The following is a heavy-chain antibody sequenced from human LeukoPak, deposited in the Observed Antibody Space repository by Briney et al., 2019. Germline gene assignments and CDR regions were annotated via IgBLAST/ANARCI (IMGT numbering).Heavy chain of an antibody. CDR2: IIPILGIA. V-gene: IGHV1-69*04. D-gene: IGHD3-9*01. CDR1: GGTFSSYA. CDR3: ASPMGDILTGYYTGLGYYYGMDV. Sequence: ASVKVSCEASGGTFSSYAISWVRQAPGQGLEWMGRIIPILGIANYAQKFQGRVTITADKSTSTAYMGLSSLRSEDTAVYYCASPMGDILTGYYTGLGYYYGMDVWAKGPRSPSP. J-gene: IGHJ6*02.